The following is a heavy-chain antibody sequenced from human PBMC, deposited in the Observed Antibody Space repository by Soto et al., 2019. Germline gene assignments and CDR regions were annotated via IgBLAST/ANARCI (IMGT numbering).Heavy chain of an antibody. CDR3: ARDGGRGYGMDV. V-gene: IGHV3-13*05. CDR1: GFTFSSYD. J-gene: IGHJ6*02. CDR2: IGTAGDP. Sequence: GGSLRLSCAASGFTFSSYDMHWVRQATGKGLEWVSAIGTAGDPYYPGSVKGRFTISRENAKNSLCLQMNSLRAGDTAVYYCARDGGRGYGMDVWGQGTTVTVSS.